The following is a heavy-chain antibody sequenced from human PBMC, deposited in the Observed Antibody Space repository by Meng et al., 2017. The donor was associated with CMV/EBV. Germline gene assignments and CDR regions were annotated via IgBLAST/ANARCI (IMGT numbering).Heavy chain of an antibody. CDR3: VRSSGWSLFDY. Sequence: QVRLAEAGAEMKKPGASVTVPCTTSGFTLSDYYIHWVRQAPGQVLEWMGWVNSNNDATNYARKFQGRVSMTRDASISTAHMELSRLMSDDTAVYYCVRSSGWSLFDYWGQGTLVTVSS. J-gene: IGHJ4*02. V-gene: IGHV1-2*02. CDR2: VNSNNDAT. CDR1: GFTLSDYY. D-gene: IGHD6-19*01.